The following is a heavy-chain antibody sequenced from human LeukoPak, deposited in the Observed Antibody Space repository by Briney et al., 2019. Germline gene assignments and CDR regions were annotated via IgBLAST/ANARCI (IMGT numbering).Heavy chain of an antibody. CDR1: GYTFTSYG. D-gene: IGHD5-18*01. V-gene: IGHV1-18*01. Sequence: ASVKVSCKASGYTFTSYGISWVRQAPGQGLEWMGWISAYNGNTNYAQKLQGRVTMTTDTSTSTAYMELRSLRSDDTAVYYCARASSRQGPTATSYWGQGTLVTVSS. CDR3: ARASSRQGPTATSY. J-gene: IGHJ4*02. CDR2: ISAYNGNT.